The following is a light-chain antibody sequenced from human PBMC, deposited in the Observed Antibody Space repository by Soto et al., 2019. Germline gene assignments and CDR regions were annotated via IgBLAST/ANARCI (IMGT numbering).Light chain of an antibody. CDR2: GVT. Sequence: QSALTQPPSASGSPGQSVTISCTGTSSDVGGYDRVSWFQQHPGKAPKLKIYGVTDRISGVPYRFSGSKSGNTASLTVSGLQAEDEADYYCASYGGRDDMIFGGGTKLTVL. CDR1: SSDVGGYDR. CDR3: ASYGGRDDMI. V-gene: IGLV2-8*01. J-gene: IGLJ2*01.